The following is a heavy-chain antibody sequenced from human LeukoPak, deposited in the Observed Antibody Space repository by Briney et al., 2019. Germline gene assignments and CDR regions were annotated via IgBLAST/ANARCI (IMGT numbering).Heavy chain of an antibody. V-gene: IGHV1-69*06. D-gene: IGHD6-13*01. CDR2: IVPIFGTA. CDR1: GGTFSSYA. Sequence: SVKVSCKASGGTFSSYAINWVRQAPGEGLEWMGRIVPIFGTANYAQRFQGRVTMTADKATSTAHMELNSLRSDDTAVFFCAGEGKAISGIPNFDQWGQGTLVTVSS. CDR3: AGEGKAISGIPNFDQ. J-gene: IGHJ4*02.